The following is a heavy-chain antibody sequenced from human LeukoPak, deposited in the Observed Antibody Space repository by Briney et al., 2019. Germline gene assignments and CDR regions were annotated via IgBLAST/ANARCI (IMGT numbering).Heavy chain of an antibody. J-gene: IGHJ4*02. V-gene: IGHV3-23*01. CDR3: AKDESAYYYDSSGYIEC. CDR2: ISGSGGST. Sequence: GGSLRLSYAASGFTFSSYAMSWVRQAPGKGLEWVSAISGSGGSTYYADSVKGRFTISRDNSKNTLYLQMNSLRAEDTAVYYCAKDESAYYYDSSGYIECWGQGTLVTVSS. CDR1: GFTFSSYA. D-gene: IGHD3-22*01.